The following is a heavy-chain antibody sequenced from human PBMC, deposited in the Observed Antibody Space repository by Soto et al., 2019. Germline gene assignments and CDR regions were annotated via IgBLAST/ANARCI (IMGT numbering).Heavy chain of an antibody. CDR1: GFTFSSYA. CDR2: ISGSGGNT. V-gene: IGHV3-23*04. Sequence: EVQLVESGGGLVQPGGSLRLSCAASGFTFSSYAMTWVRQAPGKGLEWVSTISGSGGNTYYADSVKGRFTISRDNSKNTLYLQMNSLRPDDTAVYYCAKGGIWGDDYWGQGTLVTVSS. D-gene: IGHD3-10*01. CDR3: AKGGIWGDDY. J-gene: IGHJ4*02.